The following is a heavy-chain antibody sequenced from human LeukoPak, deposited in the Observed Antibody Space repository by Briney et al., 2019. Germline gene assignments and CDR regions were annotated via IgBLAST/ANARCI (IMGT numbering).Heavy chain of an antibody. CDR1: GFTFSAYA. V-gene: IGHV3-30-3*01. Sequence: PGRSLRLSCAASGFTFSAYALYWVRQARQAPGKGLEWVAIISYDGSNKYYADSVKGRFTISRDNSKNTLYLQMNSLRAEDTAVYYCARDYCSGSSRYSEGYWGQGTLVTVSS. CDR3: ARDYCSGSSRYSEGY. CDR2: ISYDGSNK. D-gene: IGHD2-15*01. J-gene: IGHJ4*02.